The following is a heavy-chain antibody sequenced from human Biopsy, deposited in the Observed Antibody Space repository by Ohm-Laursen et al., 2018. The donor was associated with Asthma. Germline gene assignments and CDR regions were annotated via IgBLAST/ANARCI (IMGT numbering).Heavy chain of an antibody. V-gene: IGHV4-31*03. CDR3: ARAQDYYDSRGYYRSFDY. CDR1: YGSITSGGYY. Sequence: TLSLTCTVSYGSITSGGYYCTWIRQHPGKGLERIGFIYYSGSAYSNPSLKSRVSISIDTSKNQFTLKLSSVTAADTAVYYCARAQDYYDSRGYYRSFDYWGQGTLVTVSS. CDR2: IYYSGSA. J-gene: IGHJ4*02. D-gene: IGHD3-22*01.